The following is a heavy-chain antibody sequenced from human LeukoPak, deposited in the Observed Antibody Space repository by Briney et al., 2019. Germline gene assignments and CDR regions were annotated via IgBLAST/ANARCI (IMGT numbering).Heavy chain of an antibody. CDR2: IYTSGST. V-gene: IGHV4-4*07. J-gene: IGHJ6*03. Sequence: SETLSLTCTVSDGSISSYYWSWIRQPAGKGLEWIGRIYTSGSTNYNPSLKSRVTISVDTSKNQFSLKLSSVTAADTAVYFCARGRVSSSTWYSTYYYYFYMDVWGKGTTVTVSS. D-gene: IGHD1-1*01. CDR1: DGSISSYY. CDR3: ARGRVSSSTWYSTYYYYFYMDV.